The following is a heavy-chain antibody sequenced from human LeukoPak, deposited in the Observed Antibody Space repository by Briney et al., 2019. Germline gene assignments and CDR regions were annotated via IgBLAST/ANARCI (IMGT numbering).Heavy chain of an antibody. CDR3: ARESDDGAADAFDI. CDR1: GYTFTSYA. CDR2: INAGNGNT. D-gene: IGHD1-26*01. V-gene: IGHV1-3*03. J-gene: IGHJ3*02. Sequence: ASVKVSCKASGYTFTSYAMHWVRQAPGQRLEWMGWINAGNGNTKYSQEFQGRVTITRDTSASTAYMELSSLRSEDTAVYYCARESDDGAADAFDIWGQGTMVTVSS.